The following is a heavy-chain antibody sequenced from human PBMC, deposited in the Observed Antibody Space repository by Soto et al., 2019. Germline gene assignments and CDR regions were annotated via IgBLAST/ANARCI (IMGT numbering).Heavy chain of an antibody. J-gene: IGHJ4*02. CDR2: VFSSVSA. Sequence: ASETLSLTCLVSGVSVSSYTWSFFRQPANKGLEWIGRVFSSVSATYSPSLKSRVRISMDTPENRISLKLDSVTAADAGVYYCTRDGMTTGDTWGPGTLVTVSS. CDR1: GVSVSSYT. CDR3: TRDGMTTGDT. D-gene: IGHD2-21*02. V-gene: IGHV4-4*07.